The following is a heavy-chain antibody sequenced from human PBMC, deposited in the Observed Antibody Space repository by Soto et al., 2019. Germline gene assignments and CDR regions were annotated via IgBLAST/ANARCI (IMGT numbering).Heavy chain of an antibody. J-gene: IGHJ4*02. V-gene: IGHV3-23*01. CDR3: AKGRGYCMSTSCYVGSDY. D-gene: IGHD2-2*01. CDR1: GFTFSSYA. Sequence: PGGSLRLSCAASGFTFSSYAMSWVRQAPGKGLEWVSVISGSGGSTYYADSVKGRFTISRDNSKNTLYLQMNSLRAEDTAVYYCAKGRGYCMSTSCYVGSDYWGQGTLVTSPQ. CDR2: ISGSGGST.